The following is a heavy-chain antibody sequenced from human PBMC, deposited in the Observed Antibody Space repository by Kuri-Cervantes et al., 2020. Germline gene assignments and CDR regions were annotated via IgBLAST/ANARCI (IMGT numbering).Heavy chain of an antibody. CDR1: GGSISGYY. J-gene: IGHJ4*02. V-gene: IGHV4-59*01. Sequence: GSLRLSCAVSGGSISGYYWNWIRQPPGKGLEWIGYIYYSGSTNYNPSLKSRVTISVDTSKNQFSLKLSSGTAADTAVYYCARCVYYDYVWGSYRYTGSEYYFDYWGQGTLVTVSS. CDR3: ARCVYYDYVWGSYRYTGSEYYFDY. CDR2: IYYSGST. D-gene: IGHD3-16*02.